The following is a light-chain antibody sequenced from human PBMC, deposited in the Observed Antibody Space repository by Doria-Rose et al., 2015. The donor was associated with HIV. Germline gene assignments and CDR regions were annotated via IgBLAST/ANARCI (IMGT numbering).Light chain of an antibody. V-gene: IGKV3-20*01. J-gene: IGKJ1*01. Sequence: TQSPRNLSLSPAALATLSCRASQSFSSTYLAWYQQIPGQAPSLFIYDGSTRVTGIPDRFSASGSGTDFTLTINGLELEDFALYYCHQYGTSWTFGQGTKVEI. CDR1: QSFSSTY. CDR2: DGS. CDR3: HQYGTSWT.